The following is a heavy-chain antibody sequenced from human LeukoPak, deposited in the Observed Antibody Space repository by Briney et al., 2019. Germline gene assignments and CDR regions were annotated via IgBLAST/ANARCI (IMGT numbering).Heavy chain of an antibody. CDR3: AREVWAVAGSSGAFDI. CDR1: GFTFSSYY. Sequence: PGGSLRLSCAASGFTFSSYYMSWVRQAPGKGLEWVANIKQDGSEKYYVDSVKGRFTISRDNAKNSLYLQMNRLTAEDTAVYYCAREVWAVAGSSGAFDIWGQGTMVTVSS. J-gene: IGHJ3*02. CDR2: IKQDGSEK. V-gene: IGHV3-7*01. D-gene: IGHD6-19*01.